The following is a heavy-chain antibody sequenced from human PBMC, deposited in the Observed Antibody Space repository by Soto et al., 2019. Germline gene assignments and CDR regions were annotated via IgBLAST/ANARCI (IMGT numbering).Heavy chain of an antibody. CDR1: GGSISSGGYY. Sequence: SETLSLTCTVSGGSISSGGYYWSWIRQHPGKSQEWIGYIYYSGSTYYNPSLKSRVTISVDTSKNQFSLKLSSVTAADTAVYYCARATIFGVVITLGPYYYYGMDVWGQGTTVTVSS. J-gene: IGHJ6*02. D-gene: IGHD3-3*01. CDR3: ARATIFGVVITLGPYYYYGMDV. V-gene: IGHV4-31*03. CDR2: IYYSGST.